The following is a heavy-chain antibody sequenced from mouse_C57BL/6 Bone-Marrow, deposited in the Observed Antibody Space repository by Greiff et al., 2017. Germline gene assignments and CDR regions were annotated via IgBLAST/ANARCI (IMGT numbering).Heavy chain of an antibody. CDR2: IDPENGDT. Sequence: VQLKESGAELVRPGASVKLSCTASGFNIKDDYMHWVKQRPEQGLEWIGWIDPENGDTEYASKFQGKATITADTSSNTAYLQLSSLTSEDTAVYYCTTLYGSSYDYWGQGTTLTVSS. V-gene: IGHV14-4*01. J-gene: IGHJ2*01. CDR3: TTLYGSSYDY. D-gene: IGHD1-1*01. CDR1: GFNIKDDY.